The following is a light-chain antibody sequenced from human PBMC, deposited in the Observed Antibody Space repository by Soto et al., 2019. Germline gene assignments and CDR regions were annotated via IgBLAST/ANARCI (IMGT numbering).Light chain of an antibody. CDR1: QSVSIY. J-gene: IGKJ5*01. Sequence: EIVLTQSPATLSLSPGERATLSCRASQSVSIYLAWYQQKPGQAPTLLIYDAPNRATGIPARFSGSGSGTDFTITISSLEPEDFAVYYCQQRSNWPPTFGQGTRLE. V-gene: IGKV3-11*01. CDR3: QQRSNWPPT. CDR2: DAP.